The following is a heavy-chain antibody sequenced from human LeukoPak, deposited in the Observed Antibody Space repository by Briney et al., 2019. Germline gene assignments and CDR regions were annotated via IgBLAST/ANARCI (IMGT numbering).Heavy chain of an antibody. D-gene: IGHD2-15*01. CDR1: GFTFSSYW. CDR3: ARDRSECSDGSCYSGGFDY. J-gene: IGHJ4*02. CDR2: IYSGGST. Sequence: PGGSLRLSCAASGFTFSSYWMSWVRQAPGKGLEWVSVIYSGGSTYYADSVKGRFTISRDNSKNTLYLQMNSLRAEDTAVYYCARDRSECSDGSCYSGGFDYWGQGTLVTVSS. V-gene: IGHV3-53*01.